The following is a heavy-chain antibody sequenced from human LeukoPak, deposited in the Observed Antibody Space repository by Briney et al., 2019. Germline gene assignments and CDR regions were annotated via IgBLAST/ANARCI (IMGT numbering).Heavy chain of an antibody. CDR3: VRRAAIGVTGLYYCDS. V-gene: IGHV4-39*01. Sequence: SETLSLTRSVTGGSISSSSTYSWGWIRRPPGKGLEWVGHLFYSGRTYYIQSLQSRVTMSRDTSKSQLSLILASVTAADTGVYYCVRRAAIGVTGLYYCDSGGQGTRVTVS. D-gene: IGHD6-19*01. J-gene: IGHJ4*02. CDR2: LFYSGRT. CDR1: GGSISSSSTYS.